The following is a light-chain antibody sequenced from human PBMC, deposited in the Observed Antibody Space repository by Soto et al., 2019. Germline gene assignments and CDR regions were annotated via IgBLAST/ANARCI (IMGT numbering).Light chain of an antibody. CDR1: QSVSSY. Sequence: EIVLTQSPATLSLSPGERATLSCRASQSVSSYLAWYQQKPGQAPRLLIYDASNRATGIPARFSGSGSGTEFTLTISRLEPEDVAVYYCQQRSNWPPLTFGGGTKVEIK. CDR2: DAS. J-gene: IGKJ4*01. CDR3: QQRSNWPPLT. V-gene: IGKV3-11*01.